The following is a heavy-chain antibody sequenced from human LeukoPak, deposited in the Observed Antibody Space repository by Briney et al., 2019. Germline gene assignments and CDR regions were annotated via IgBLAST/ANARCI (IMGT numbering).Heavy chain of an antibody. CDR2: INWNGGST. V-gene: IGHV3-20*04. D-gene: IGHD2-2*01. Sequence: PGGSLRLSCAASGFTFDDYGMSWVRQAPGKGLEWVSGINWNGGSTGYADSVKGRFTISRDNSKNTLYLQMNSLRAEDTAVYYCARDPSNTYCSSTSCRSGDYWGQGTLVTVSS. CDR3: ARDPSNTYCSSTSCRSGDY. CDR1: GFTFDDYG. J-gene: IGHJ4*02.